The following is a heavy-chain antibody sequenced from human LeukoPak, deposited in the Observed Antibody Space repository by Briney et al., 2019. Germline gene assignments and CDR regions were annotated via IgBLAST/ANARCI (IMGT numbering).Heavy chain of an antibody. Sequence: SETLSLTCAVYGGSFSGHYWSWIRQPPGKGLEWIGEINHSGSTNYNPSLKSRVTISVDTSKNQFSLKLSSVTAADTAVYYCARGGRWPYDYWGQGTLVTVSS. J-gene: IGHJ4*02. V-gene: IGHV4-34*01. CDR2: INHSGST. CDR3: ARGGRWPYDY. CDR1: GGSFSGHY. D-gene: IGHD5-24*01.